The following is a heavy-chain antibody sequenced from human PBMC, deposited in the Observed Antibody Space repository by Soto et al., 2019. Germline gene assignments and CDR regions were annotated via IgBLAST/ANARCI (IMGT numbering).Heavy chain of an antibody. J-gene: IGHJ6*03. CDR1: GGSISSYY. V-gene: IGHV4-59*01. Sequence: SETLSLTCTVSGGSISSYYWSWIRQPPGKGLEWIGYIYYSGSTNYNPSLKSRVTISVDTSKNQFSLKLSSVTAADTAVYYCARGLSPDYYYYYMDVGGKGTTVTGSS. CDR3: ARGLSPDYYYYYMDV. CDR2: IYYSGST.